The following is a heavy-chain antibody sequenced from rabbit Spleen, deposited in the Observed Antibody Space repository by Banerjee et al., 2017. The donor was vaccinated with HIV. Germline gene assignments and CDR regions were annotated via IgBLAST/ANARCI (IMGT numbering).Heavy chain of an antibody. CDR1: GFSFSNGYD. J-gene: IGHJ4*01. V-gene: IGHV1S45*01. D-gene: IGHD1-1*01. CDR2: IYTGNGKN. Sequence: QEQLVESGGGLVQPGASLTLTCTASGFSFSNGYDISWVRQAPGKGLEWIGFIYTGNGKNYYASWAKGRFTISKTSSTTVTLQVTSLTAADTATYFCTRDDGSGHYIDGYFNLWGPGTLVTVS. CDR3: TRDDGSGHYIDGYFNL.